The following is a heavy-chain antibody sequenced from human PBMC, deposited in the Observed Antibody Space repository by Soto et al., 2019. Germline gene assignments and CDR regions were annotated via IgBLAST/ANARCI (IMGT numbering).Heavy chain of an antibody. D-gene: IGHD1-26*01. J-gene: IGHJ6*02. Sequence: SVKVSCTASRCTLTKLYIRLLRRAPGQGLEWMGIINPRGGSTTYQQKFQGRVTMTRETSTSTVHMELITLRSEDKAVYYCARSQVGRPFDVWCPGTPVTV. V-gene: IGHV1-46*01. CDR1: RCTLTKLY. CDR2: INPRGGST. CDR3: ARSQVGRPFDV.